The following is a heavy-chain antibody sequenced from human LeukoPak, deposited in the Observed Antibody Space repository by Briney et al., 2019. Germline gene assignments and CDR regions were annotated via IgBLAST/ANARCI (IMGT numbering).Heavy chain of an antibody. J-gene: IGHJ4*02. Sequence: ASVKVSCKASGYTFTSYAMHWVRQAPGQRLEWMGWSNAGNGNTKYSQKFQGRVTITTDTSASTAYMELSSLRSEDTAVYYCARVGGYSGYDPDYFDYWGQGTLVTVSS. D-gene: IGHD5-12*01. CDR1: GYTFTSYA. CDR2: SNAGNGNT. CDR3: ARVGGYSGYDPDYFDY. V-gene: IGHV1-3*01.